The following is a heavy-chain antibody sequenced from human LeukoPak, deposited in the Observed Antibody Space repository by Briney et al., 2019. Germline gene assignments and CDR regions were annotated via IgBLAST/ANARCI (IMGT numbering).Heavy chain of an antibody. V-gene: IGHV3-30*18. J-gene: IGHJ4*02. CDR1: GFTFSSYG. CDR2: ISYDGSNK. D-gene: IGHD5-12*01. CDR3: AKAYVDIVATPPADH. Sequence: QPGRSLRLSCAASGFTFSSYGMHWVRQAPGKGLEWVAVISYDGSNKYYADSVKGRFTISRDNSKNTLYLQMNSLRAEDTAVYYCAKAYVDIVATPPADHWGQGTLVTVSS.